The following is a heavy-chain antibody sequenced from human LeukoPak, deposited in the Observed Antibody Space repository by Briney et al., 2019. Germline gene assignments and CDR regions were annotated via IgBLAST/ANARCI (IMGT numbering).Heavy chain of an antibody. CDR3: ARVNSDYVRGSYRFDY. D-gene: IGHD3-16*02. CDR1: GGSISSSSFY. Sequence: PSETLSLTCTVSGGSISSSSFYWSWIRQPPGKGLEWIGYISYSGSTNYNPSLKSRVTISLDTSKNQFSLKLSSATAADTAVYYCARVNSDYVRGSYRFDYWGQGTLVTVSS. CDR2: ISYSGST. V-gene: IGHV4-61*01. J-gene: IGHJ4*02.